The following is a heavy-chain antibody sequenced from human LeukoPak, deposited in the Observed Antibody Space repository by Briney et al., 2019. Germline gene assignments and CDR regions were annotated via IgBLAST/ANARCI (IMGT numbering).Heavy chain of an antibody. CDR1: GYTFTGYY. CDR3: ATKPRKRYPLSSYFDY. CDR2: FDPEDGEA. J-gene: IGHJ4*02. D-gene: IGHD2-2*01. Sequence: GASVKVSCKASGYTFTGYYMHWVRQAPGKGLEWMGGFDPEDGEAIYAQKFQGRVTMTEDTSTDTAYMELSSLRSEDTAVYYCATKPRKRYPLSSYFDYWGQGTLVTVSS. V-gene: IGHV1-24*01.